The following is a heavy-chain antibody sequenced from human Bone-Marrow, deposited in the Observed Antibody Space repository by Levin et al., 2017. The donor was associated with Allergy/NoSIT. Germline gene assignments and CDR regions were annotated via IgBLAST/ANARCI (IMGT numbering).Heavy chain of an antibody. Sequence: GSLRLSCAASGITLSNVWMSWVRQAPGKGLEWVGHIKSESDGGTKDYAAPVKGRFSISRHDPKNTVYLHMGSLRSDDTAVYYCTTADPNSGNYYWYGLNVWAQGTAVTVSS. J-gene: IGHJ6*02. CDR3: TTADPNSGNYYWYGLNV. CDR2: IKSESDGGTK. V-gene: IGHV3-15*01. D-gene: IGHD1-26*01. CDR1: GITLSNVW.